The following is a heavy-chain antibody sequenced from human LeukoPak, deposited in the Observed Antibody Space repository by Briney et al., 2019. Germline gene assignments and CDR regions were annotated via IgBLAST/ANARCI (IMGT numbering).Heavy chain of an antibody. CDR1: GFTFTTFT. V-gene: IGHV4-34*08. Sequence: GSLRLSCAASGFTFTTFTMNWIRQPPGKGLEWIGEINHSGSTNYNPSLKSRVTISLDTSKNQFSLRLSSVTAADTAVYYCAGTRQGWLPQYYFDYWGQGTLVTVSS. J-gene: IGHJ4*02. CDR2: INHSGST. CDR3: AGTRQGWLPQYYFDY. D-gene: IGHD5-12*01.